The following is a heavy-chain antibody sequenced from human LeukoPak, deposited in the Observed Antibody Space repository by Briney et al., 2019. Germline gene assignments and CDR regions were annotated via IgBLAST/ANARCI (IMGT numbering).Heavy chain of an antibody. CDR2: INWNGGSR. J-gene: IGHJ4*02. V-gene: IGHV3-20*04. Sequence: GGSLRLSRAASGFTFDDYGMSWVRQAPGKGLEWVSGINWNGGSRGYADSVKGRFTMSRDNAKNSLYLQMNSLRAEDTAVYYCARSGSSYSSYFDYWGQGTLVTVSS. CDR1: GFTFDDYG. CDR3: ARSGSSYSSYFDY. D-gene: IGHD2-21*01.